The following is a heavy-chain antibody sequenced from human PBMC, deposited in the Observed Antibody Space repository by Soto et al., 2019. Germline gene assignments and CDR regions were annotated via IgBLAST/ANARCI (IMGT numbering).Heavy chain of an antibody. J-gene: IGHJ6*02. CDR3: ARVFGFGGMDV. Sequence: QVQLQESGPGLVKPSQTLSLTCTVSGGSISSGGYYWSWIRQHPGKGLEWIGYIYYSGSTYYNPYLKXRXTXSXXTSKNQFSLKLSSVTAADTAVYYCARVFGFGGMDVWGQGTTVTVSS. V-gene: IGHV4-31*03. CDR2: IYYSGST. D-gene: IGHD3-10*01. CDR1: GGSISSGGYY.